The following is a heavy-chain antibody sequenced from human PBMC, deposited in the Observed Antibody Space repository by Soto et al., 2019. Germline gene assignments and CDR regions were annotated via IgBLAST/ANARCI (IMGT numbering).Heavy chain of an antibody. V-gene: IGHV4-34*01. J-gene: IGHJ5*02. Sequence: QVQLQQWGAGLLKPSETLSLTCAVYGGSFSGYYWSWIRQPPGKGLEWIGEINHSGSTNYNPSLKSQVTISVDTSKNQFPLKLSSVTAADTAVYYCARGQGGYNVVANWFDPWGQGTLVTVSS. CDR1: GGSFSGYY. CDR3: ARGQGGYNVVANWFDP. CDR2: INHSGST. D-gene: IGHD3-10*01.